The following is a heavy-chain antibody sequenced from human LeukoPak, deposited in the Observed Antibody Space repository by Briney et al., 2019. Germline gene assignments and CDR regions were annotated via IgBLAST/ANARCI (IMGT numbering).Heavy chain of an antibody. V-gene: IGHV1-8*01. CDR2: MNPNSGNT. D-gene: IGHD5-18*01. CDR3: ARGLIRQLWLMRYYYYYYMDV. Sequence: ASVKVSCKASGYTFTSYDINWVRQATGQGLEWMGWMNPNSGNTGYAQKFQGRVTMTRNTSISTAYMELSSLRSEDTAVYYCARGLIRQLWLMRYYYYYYMDVWGKGTTVTVSS. J-gene: IGHJ6*03. CDR1: GYTFTSYD.